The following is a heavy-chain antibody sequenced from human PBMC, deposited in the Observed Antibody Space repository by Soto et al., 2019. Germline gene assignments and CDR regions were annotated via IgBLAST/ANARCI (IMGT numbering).Heavy chain of an antibody. Sequence: GGSLRLSCAAPGFTFSSYGMHWVRQAPGKGLEWVAVISYDGSNKYYADSVKGRFTISRDNSKNTLYLQMNSLRAEDTAVYYCAKDWVDIVVVPAATFFDYWGQGTLVTVSS. CDR1: GFTFSSYG. J-gene: IGHJ4*02. CDR2: ISYDGSNK. D-gene: IGHD2-2*03. CDR3: AKDWVDIVVVPAATFFDY. V-gene: IGHV3-30*18.